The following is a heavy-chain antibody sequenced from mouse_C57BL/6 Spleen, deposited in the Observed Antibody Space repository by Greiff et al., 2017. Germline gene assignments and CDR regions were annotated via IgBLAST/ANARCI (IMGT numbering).Heavy chain of an antibody. CDR2: IDPSDSYT. J-gene: IGHJ2*01. Sequence: QVQLQQPGAELVMPGASVKLSCKASGYTFTSYWMHWVKQRPGQGLEWIGEIDPSDSYTNYNQKFKGKSTLTVDKSSSTAYMQLSSLTSEDSAVYYCARAVKNWSYDYWGQGTTLTVSS. D-gene: IGHD4-1*01. V-gene: IGHV1-69*01. CDR3: ARAVKNWSYDY. CDR1: GYTFTSYW.